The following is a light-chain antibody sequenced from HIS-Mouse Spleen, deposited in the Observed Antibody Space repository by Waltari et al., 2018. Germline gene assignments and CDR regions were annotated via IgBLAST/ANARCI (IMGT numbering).Light chain of an antibody. CDR2: EGS. J-gene: IGLJ2*01. CDR1: SSDVGSYNL. V-gene: IGLV2-23*03. CDR3: CSYAGSSTFRV. Sequence: QSALTQPASVSGSPGQSITISCTGTSSDVGSYNLVSWYQQHPGKAPNLMIYEGSKRPSGVSNRFSGSESGNTASLTISGLQAEDEADYYCCSYAGSSTFRVFGGGTKLTVL.